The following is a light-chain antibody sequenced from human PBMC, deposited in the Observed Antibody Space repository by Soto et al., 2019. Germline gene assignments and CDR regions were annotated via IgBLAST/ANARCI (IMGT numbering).Light chain of an antibody. V-gene: IGKV3-20*01. Sequence: EIVLTQSPGTLSLSPGERATLPCRASQSVSSTYLAWYQQKPGQAPRLLIYGASSRATGIPDRFSGSGSGTDFTLTISRLEPEDFAVYYCQQYGRSPPNTFGGGTKVDIK. CDR3: QQYGRSPPNT. CDR2: GAS. J-gene: IGKJ4*01. CDR1: QSVSSTY.